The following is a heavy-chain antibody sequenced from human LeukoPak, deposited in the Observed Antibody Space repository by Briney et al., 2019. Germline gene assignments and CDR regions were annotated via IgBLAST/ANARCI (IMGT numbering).Heavy chain of an antibody. CDR3: AQGYSSGWYPY. CDR2: ISVNGETT. J-gene: IGHJ4*02. V-gene: IGHV3-23*01. CDR1: GFSVSSFG. D-gene: IGHD6-19*01. Sequence: PGGSLRLSCAVSGFSVSSFGMGWVRQAPGKGLEWVSAISVNGETTWYADSVKGRFIIFRDNSKNTLYLQLSSLRAEDTAVYYCAQGYSSGWYPYWGQGSLVSVSS.